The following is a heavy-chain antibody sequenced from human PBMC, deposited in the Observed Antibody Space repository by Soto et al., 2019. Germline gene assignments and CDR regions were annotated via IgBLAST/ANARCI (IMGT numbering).Heavy chain of an antibody. CDR1: AGAISSYY. J-gene: IGHJ4*02. V-gene: IGHV4-59*01. CDR3: ASAPGLSVVPAAIWYCLDC. D-gene: IGHD2-2*01. CDR2: IYYRGST. Sequence: PSQTLSLTCTLSAGAISSYYCTWIPQPPGKGLERSGYIYYRGSTNYNPSRKSRITISVDTRKNQFSLKRSAVAAAETALYYCASAPGLSVVPAAIWYCLDCWEQGTLVSV.